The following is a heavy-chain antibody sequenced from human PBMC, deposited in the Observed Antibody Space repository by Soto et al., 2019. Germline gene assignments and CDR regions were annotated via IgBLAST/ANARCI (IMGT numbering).Heavy chain of an antibody. CDR2: IYYSGST. D-gene: IGHD2-2*01. J-gene: IGHJ6*02. Sequence: SETLSLTCTVSGGSISSGGYYWSWIRQHPGKGLEWIGYIYYSGSTYYNPSLKSRVTISVDTSKNQFSLKLSSVTAADTAVYYCARIPGYCSSTSCYYSYGMDGWGQGTTVTVSS. CDR1: GGSISSGGYY. CDR3: ARIPGYCSSTSCYYSYGMDG. V-gene: IGHV4-31*03.